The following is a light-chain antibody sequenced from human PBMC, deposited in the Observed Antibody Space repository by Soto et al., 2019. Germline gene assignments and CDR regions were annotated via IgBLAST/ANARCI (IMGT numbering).Light chain of an antibody. CDR3: LQYNSHPYT. CDR2: DAS. J-gene: IGKJ2*01. CDR1: QGISNS. V-gene: IGKV1-17*03. Sequence: DIQMTQSPSAMSASVGDRVTITCRASQGISNSLTWLQQKPGKVPKRLIYDASSLQSGVPSRFSGSGSGTDFTLTISSLQPEDFATYYCLQYNSHPYTFGQGTNVEIK.